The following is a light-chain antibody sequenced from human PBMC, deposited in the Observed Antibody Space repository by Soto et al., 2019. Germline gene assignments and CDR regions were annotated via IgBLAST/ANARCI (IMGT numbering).Light chain of an antibody. Sequence: DIQMTQSPSTLSTSVGVRVTITCRASQTISNLLSWYQQKPGKTPKLLIYDASSLEGGVPSRFSGSGYGTEFTLAISGLRPDDFASYYCQQYNGNPPWTFGQGTKVEIK. J-gene: IGKJ1*01. CDR3: QQYNGNPPWT. V-gene: IGKV1-5*01. CDR2: DAS. CDR1: QTISNL.